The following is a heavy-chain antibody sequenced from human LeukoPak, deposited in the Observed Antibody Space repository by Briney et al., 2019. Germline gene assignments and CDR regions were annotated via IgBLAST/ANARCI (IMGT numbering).Heavy chain of an antibody. J-gene: IGHJ3*02. D-gene: IGHD5-24*01. Sequence: ASVKVSCKASGYTFTGYYMHWVRQAPGQGLEWMGWINPNSGGTNYAQKFQGRVTMTRDTSISTAYMELSRLRSDDTAVYYCARDVLEMATIRHAFDIWGQGTMVTVSS. V-gene: IGHV1-2*02. CDR2: INPNSGGT. CDR1: GYTFTGYY. CDR3: ARDVLEMATIRHAFDI.